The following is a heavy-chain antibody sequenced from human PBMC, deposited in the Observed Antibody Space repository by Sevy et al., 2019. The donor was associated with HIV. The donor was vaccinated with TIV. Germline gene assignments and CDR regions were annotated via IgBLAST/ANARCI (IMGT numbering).Heavy chain of an antibody. CDR2: ISGHNSNT. CDR3: ARVFRGAAAGADFSYYMDL. D-gene: IGHD6-13*01. Sequence: ASVKVSCKASGYNFIIYGISWVRQAPGQGLEWMGWISGHNSNTNYSQNFQGRVTMTRDTSTSTAYMELRSLRSDDTAVYYCARVFRGAAAGADFSYYMDLWGKGTTVTVSS. V-gene: IGHV1-18*01. CDR1: GYNFIIYG. J-gene: IGHJ6*03.